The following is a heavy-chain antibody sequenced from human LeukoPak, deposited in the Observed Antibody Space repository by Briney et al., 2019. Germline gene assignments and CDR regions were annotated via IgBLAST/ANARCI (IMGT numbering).Heavy chain of an antibody. CDR1: GGSISTYY. J-gene: IGHJ4*02. Sequence: SETLSLTCTVSGGSISTYYWNWIRQPPGKGLEWIGSFYYSGSTNYNPSLKSRVTISVDTSKNQLSLKLSSVTAADTAVYYCARVASYSNFYFDYWGQGTLVTVSS. CDR2: FYYSGST. V-gene: IGHV4-59*01. CDR3: ARVASYSNFYFDY. D-gene: IGHD4-11*01.